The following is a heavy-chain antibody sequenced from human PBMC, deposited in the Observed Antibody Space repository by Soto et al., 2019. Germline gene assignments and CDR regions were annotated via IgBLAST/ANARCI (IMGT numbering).Heavy chain of an antibody. D-gene: IGHD5-12*01. Sequence: ASVKVSCKASGYTFTSYAMHWVRQAPGQRLEWMGWINAGNGNTKYSQKFQGRVTITRDTSASTAYMELSSLRSEDTAVYYCARGSRGVATDFDYWGQGTLVTVSS. J-gene: IGHJ4*02. V-gene: IGHV1-3*01. CDR3: ARGSRGVATDFDY. CDR1: GYTFTSYA. CDR2: INAGNGNT.